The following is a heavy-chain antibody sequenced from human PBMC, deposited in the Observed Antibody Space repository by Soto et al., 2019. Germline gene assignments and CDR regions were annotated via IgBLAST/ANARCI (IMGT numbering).Heavy chain of an antibody. CDR2: ISSSSSYI. Sequence: GSLRLSCAASGFTFSSYSMNWVRQASGKGLEWVSSISSSSSYIYYADSVKGRFTISRDNSKNSLYLQMSSLRAEDTAVYYCVKEAGIRGPDSSTSPYYFDYWGQGTLVTVSS. CDR1: GFTFSSYS. CDR3: VKEAGIRGPDSSTSPYYFDY. J-gene: IGHJ4*02. V-gene: IGHV3-21*01. D-gene: IGHD2-2*01.